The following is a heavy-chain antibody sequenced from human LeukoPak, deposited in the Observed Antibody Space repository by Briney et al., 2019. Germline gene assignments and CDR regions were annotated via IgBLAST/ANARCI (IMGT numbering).Heavy chain of an antibody. D-gene: IGHD3-22*01. CDR1: GITLSNYG. CDR2: ISDSGGRT. J-gene: IGHJ4*02. CDR3: ARVATDYYDSSGYPY. V-gene: IGHV3-23*01. Sequence: GSLRLSCAVSGITLSNYGMSWVRQAPGKGLEWVAGISDSGGRTNYADSVKGRFTISRDNPKNTLYLQMNSLRAEDTAVYYCARVATDYYDSSGYPYWGQGTLVTVSS.